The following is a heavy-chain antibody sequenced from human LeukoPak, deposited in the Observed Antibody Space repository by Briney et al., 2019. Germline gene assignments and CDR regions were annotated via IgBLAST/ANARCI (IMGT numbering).Heavy chain of an antibody. V-gene: IGHV3-30*02. J-gene: IGHJ4*02. D-gene: IGHD5-18*01. CDR3: ARVQRANTAIDY. CDR2: IWYDGSNK. Sequence: AGGSLRLSCAASGFTFSNYGFHWVRQAPGKGLEWVALIWYDGSNKYYADSVKGRFTISRDNSKNTLYLQMNSLRAEDTAVYYCARVQRANTAIDYWGQGTLVTVSS. CDR1: GFTFSNYG.